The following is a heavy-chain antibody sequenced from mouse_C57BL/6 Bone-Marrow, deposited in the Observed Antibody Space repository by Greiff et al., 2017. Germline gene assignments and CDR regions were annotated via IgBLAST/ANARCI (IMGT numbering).Heavy chain of an antibody. CDR3: ASGYITTLERFAY. J-gene: IGHJ3*01. CDR2: IDPSASYT. V-gene: IGHV1-50*01. CDR1: GYTFTSYW. D-gene: IGHD1-1*01. Sequence: VQLQQPGAELVKPGASVKLSCKASGYTFTSYWMQWVKQRPGQGLEWIGEIDPSASYTNYNQKFKGKATLTVDTSSSTAYMQLSSLTSEDSAVYYCASGYITTLERFAYWGQGTLVTVSA.